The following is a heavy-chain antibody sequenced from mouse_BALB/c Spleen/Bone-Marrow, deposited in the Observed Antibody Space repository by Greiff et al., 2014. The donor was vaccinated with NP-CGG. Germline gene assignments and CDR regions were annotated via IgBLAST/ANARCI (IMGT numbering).Heavy chain of an antibody. CDR3: ARAITDAMDY. Sequence: VQVVESGAELVRPGTSVKVSCKGSGYAFTNYLIEWVKQRPGQGLEWIGVINSRSGGTKYNEKFKGKATLTADKSSSTAYMQLSSLTSDDSAVYFCARAITDAMDYWGQGTSVTVSS. CDR1: GYAFTNYL. CDR2: INSRSGGT. V-gene: IGHV1-54*01. D-gene: IGHD2-4*01. J-gene: IGHJ4*01.